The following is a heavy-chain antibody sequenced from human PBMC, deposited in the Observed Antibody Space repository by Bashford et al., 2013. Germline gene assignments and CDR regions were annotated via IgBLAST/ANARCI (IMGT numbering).Heavy chain of an antibody. CDR2: INHSGST. D-gene: IGHD4-17*01. CDR1: GGSFSGYY. Sequence: SSETLSLTCAVYGGSFSGYYWSWIRQPPGKGLEWIGEINHSGSTNYNPSLKSRVTISVDTSKNQFSLKLSSVTAADTAVYYCARENDYGDYYWGQGTLVTVSS. J-gene: IGHJ4*02. CDR3: ARENDYGDYY. V-gene: IGHV4-34*01.